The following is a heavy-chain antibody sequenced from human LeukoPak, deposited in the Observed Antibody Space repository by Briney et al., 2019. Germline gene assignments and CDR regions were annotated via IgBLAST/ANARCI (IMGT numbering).Heavy chain of an antibody. Sequence: PSETLSLTCTVSGGSITSSYWNWIRQPAGRGLEWIGRFSSSGTTYNPSLKSRVTMSLDTSKNQFSLRLRSVTAADTAVYYCARALYSSSWYRGFDYWGQGTLVTVSS. V-gene: IGHV4-4*07. CDR3: ARALYSSSWYRGFDY. CDR2: FSSSGTT. D-gene: IGHD6-13*01. CDR1: GGSITSSY. J-gene: IGHJ4*02.